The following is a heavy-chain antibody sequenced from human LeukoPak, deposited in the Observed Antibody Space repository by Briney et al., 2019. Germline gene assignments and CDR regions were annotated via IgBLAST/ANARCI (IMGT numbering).Heavy chain of an antibody. J-gene: IGHJ2*01. CDR2: ISTGSGYI. CDR1: GFTFSTYS. CDR3: AGSDTTGYTPREWDYWYFDL. Sequence: PGGSLRLSCAASGFTFSTYSMHWVRQAPGKGLEWVSSISTGSGYIYSADSVKGRFTISRDNAKNSLYLQLNSLRAEDTAVYYCAGSDTTGYTPREWDYWYFDLWGRGTLVTVSS. D-gene: IGHD1-1*01. V-gene: IGHV3-21*01.